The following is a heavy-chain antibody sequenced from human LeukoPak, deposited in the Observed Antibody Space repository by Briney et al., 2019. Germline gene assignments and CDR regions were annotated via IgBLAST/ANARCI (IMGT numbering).Heavy chain of an antibody. D-gene: IGHD3-3*01. CDR2: IKGDGIST. J-gene: IGHJ4*02. Sequence: GGSLRLSCAASGFDFSSNWMHWVRHVPGQGLVWVSRIKGDGISTNYADSVKGRFTISRDIAKNTLYLQMNSLRAEDTGVYYCAKDHYWSIDYWGRGTQVTVSS. CDR3: AKDHYWSIDY. CDR1: GFDFSSNW. V-gene: IGHV3-74*01.